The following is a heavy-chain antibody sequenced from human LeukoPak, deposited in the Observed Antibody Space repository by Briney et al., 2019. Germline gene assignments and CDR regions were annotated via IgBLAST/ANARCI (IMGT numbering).Heavy chain of an antibody. Sequence: SETLSLTCAVYGGSFSGYYWTWIRQTPEKGLEWIGEMNPSGSTNYNPSLKSRVTISVDTSKNQFSLELSSVTAADTAVYYCARGRQDVTMIVVVMTAVSYYLDVWGNGTTVTVSS. CDR3: ARGRQDVTMIVVVMTAVSYYLDV. CDR2: MNPSGST. CDR1: GGSFSGYY. D-gene: IGHD3-22*01. V-gene: IGHV4-34*01. J-gene: IGHJ6*03.